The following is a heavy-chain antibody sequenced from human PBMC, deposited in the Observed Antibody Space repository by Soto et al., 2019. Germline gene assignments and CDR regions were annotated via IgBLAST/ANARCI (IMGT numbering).Heavy chain of an antibody. J-gene: IGHJ6*02. CDR1: GFTFSDYY. CDR2: ISSSSSYT. Sequence: PGGSLRLSCAASGFTFSDYYMSWIRQAPGKGLEWASYISSSSSYTNYADSVKGRFTISRDNAKNSLYLQMNSLRAEDTAVYYCTTTDIVVVPAATKFGMDVWGQGTTVTVSS. CDR3: TTTDIVVVPAATKFGMDV. D-gene: IGHD2-2*01. V-gene: IGHV3-11*03.